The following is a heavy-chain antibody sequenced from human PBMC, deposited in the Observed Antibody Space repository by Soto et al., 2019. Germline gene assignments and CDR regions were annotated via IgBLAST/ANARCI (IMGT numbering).Heavy chain of an antibody. J-gene: IGHJ5*02. Sequence: QLQLQESGPGLVKPSETLSLTCTVSGGSISSSSYYWGWIRQPPGKGLEWIGSIYYSGSTYYNPSLKSRVTISVDTSKNQFSLKLSSVTAADTAVYYCARHSLPIVVVPAEQVHKGEIINNWFDPWGQGTLVTVSS. CDR1: GGSISSSSYY. D-gene: IGHD2-2*01. V-gene: IGHV4-39*01. CDR2: IYYSGST. CDR3: ARHSLPIVVVPAEQVHKGEIINNWFDP.